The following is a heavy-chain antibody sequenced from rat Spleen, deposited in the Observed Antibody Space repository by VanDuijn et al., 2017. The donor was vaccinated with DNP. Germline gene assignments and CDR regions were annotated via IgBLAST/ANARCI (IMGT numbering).Heavy chain of an antibody. D-gene: IGHD1-11*01. J-gene: IGHJ2*01. CDR1: GFTFSYYY. CDR2: ISPGGGNI. V-gene: IGHV5S11*01. Sequence: EVQLVESGGGLVQPGRSMTLSCEASGFTFSYYYMAWVRQAPTKGLGWVAAISPGGGNIYYRGSVKGRFTISRDNSKSTLYLQMDSLRSEETATYYCAKAGGFSPWYFDYWGQGVMVTVSS. CDR3: AKAGGFSPWYFDY.